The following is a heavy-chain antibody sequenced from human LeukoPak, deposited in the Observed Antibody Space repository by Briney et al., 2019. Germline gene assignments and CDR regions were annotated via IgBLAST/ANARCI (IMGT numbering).Heavy chain of an antibody. CDR2: ISTYNGST. Sequence: GASVKVSCKTSGYTFSSYGISWVRQAPGQGLEWMGWISTYNGSTNYAQKLQGRVTMTTDTSTSTGYMELRSLRSDDTAVYYCARAGITTQIDYWGQGTLVTVSS. CDR3: ARAGITTQIDY. D-gene: IGHD6-19*01. J-gene: IGHJ4*02. V-gene: IGHV1-18*01. CDR1: GYTFSSYG.